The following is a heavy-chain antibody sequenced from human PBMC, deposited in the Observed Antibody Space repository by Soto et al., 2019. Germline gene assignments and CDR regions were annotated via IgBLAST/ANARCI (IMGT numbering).Heavy chain of an antibody. CDR2: MNPNSGNA. Sequence: ASVKVSCKASGYTFTNYDINWVRHATGQGLEWMGWMNPNSGNAGYAQRFQGRVTMTTDTSTTTAYMQLRSLRSDDAAVYYCARDRARIAVVIDGYGMDVWGQGTTVTVSS. CDR1: GYTFTNYD. V-gene: IGHV1-8*01. J-gene: IGHJ6*02. CDR3: ARDRARIAVVIDGYGMDV. D-gene: IGHD3-22*01.